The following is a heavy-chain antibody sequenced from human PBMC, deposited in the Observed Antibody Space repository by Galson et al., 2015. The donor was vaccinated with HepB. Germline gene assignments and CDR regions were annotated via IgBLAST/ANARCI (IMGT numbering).Heavy chain of an antibody. Sequence: SLRLSCAASGFTFSGYSMNWVRQTPEKGLEWVSSISHDNTYIYYADSVAGRFTISRDNAKNSLYLQMNNLRAEDTAIYYCAKDDAGIGMSYWGRGTLVTVFS. CDR1: GFTFSGYS. V-gene: IGHV3-21*04. J-gene: IGHJ4*02. D-gene: IGHD6-13*01. CDR3: AKDDAGIGMSY. CDR2: ISHDNTYI.